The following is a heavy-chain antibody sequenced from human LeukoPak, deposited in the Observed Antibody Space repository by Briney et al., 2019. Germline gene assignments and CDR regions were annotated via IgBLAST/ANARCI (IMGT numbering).Heavy chain of an antibody. CDR3: AREGLVVVAASRGGFDY. CDR2: INPSGGST. CDR1: GYTFTSYY. D-gene: IGHD2-15*01. Sequence: ASVKVSCKASGYTFTSYYMHWVRQAPGQGLEWMGIINPSGGSTSYAQKFQGRVTMTRDMSTSTVYMELSSLRSEDTAVYYCAREGLVVVAASRGGFDYWGQGTLVTVSS. V-gene: IGHV1-46*01. J-gene: IGHJ4*02.